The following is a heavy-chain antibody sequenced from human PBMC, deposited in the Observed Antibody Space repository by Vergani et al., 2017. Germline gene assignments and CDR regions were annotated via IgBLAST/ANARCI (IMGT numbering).Heavy chain of an antibody. J-gene: IGHJ4*02. Sequence: QVQLVASGGGLVKPGGSLRLSCAASGFTFSDYYMSWIRQAPGKGLELVSYISSRGSTISYADSVKGRLTISRDNAKNSLYLQMNSLRAEDTAVYYCARDRDSSGWYVFFSSPDYWGQGTLVTVSS. CDR3: ARDRDSSGWYVFFSSPDY. V-gene: IGHV3-11*01. CDR1: GFTFSDYY. CDR2: ISSRGSTI. D-gene: IGHD6-19*01.